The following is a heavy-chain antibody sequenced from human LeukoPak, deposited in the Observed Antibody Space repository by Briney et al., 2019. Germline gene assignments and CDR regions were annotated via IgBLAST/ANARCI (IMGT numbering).Heavy chain of an antibody. D-gene: IGHD2-2*01. V-gene: IGHV3-23*01. CDR3: ARTYCSSTSCYPYYFDY. J-gene: IGHJ4*02. CDR2: ISASGGST. CDR1: GLIFSSYA. Sequence: GGSLRLSCAASGLIFSSYAMSWVRQAPGKGLEWVSAISASGGSTYYADSVKGRFTISRDNSKNTLYLQMNSLRAEDTAVYYCARTYCSSTSCYPYYFDYWGQGTLVTVSS.